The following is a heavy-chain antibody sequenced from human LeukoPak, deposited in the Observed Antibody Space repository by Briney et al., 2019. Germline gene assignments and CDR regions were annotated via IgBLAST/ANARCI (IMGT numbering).Heavy chain of an antibody. J-gene: IGHJ4*02. CDR2: INHSGST. V-gene: IGHV4-34*01. D-gene: IGHD3-3*01. CDR3: ARARSTIFGVVLKYYFDY. CDR1: GGSFSGYY. Sequence: PSETLSLTCAVYGGSFSGYYWSWIRQPPGKGLEWIGEINHSGSTNYNTSLKSRVTISVDTSKNQFSLKLSSVTAADTAVYYCARARSTIFGVVLKYYFDYWGQGTLVTVSS.